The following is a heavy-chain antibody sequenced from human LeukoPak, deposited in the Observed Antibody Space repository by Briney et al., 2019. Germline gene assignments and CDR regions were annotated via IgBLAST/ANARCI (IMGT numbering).Heavy chain of an antibody. Sequence: PGGSLRLSCAASGFTFSDSWMSRVRQAPGKGLEWVANMNPDGTEKYQVDSLKGRFTISRDNAKNSLYLQMNSLRAEDTAVYYCARGVRGFGESNYWGQGTLVTVSS. CDR3: ARGVRGFGESNY. J-gene: IGHJ4*02. CDR2: MNPDGTEK. CDR1: GFTFSDSW. D-gene: IGHD3-10*01. V-gene: IGHV3-7*01.